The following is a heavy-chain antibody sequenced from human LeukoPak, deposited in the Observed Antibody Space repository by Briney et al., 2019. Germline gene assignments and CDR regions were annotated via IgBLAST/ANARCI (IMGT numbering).Heavy chain of an antibody. J-gene: IGHJ4*02. V-gene: IGHV3-23*01. CDR1: GFTFSSYA. CDR3: AKDPLGYGDYSPQFAFDS. CDR2: ISGSGGST. Sequence: GGSLRLSCAASGFTFSSYAMSWVRQAPGKGLEWVSAISGSGGSTYYADSVKGRFTISRDNSKNTLYLQMNSLRAEDTAVYYCAKDPLGYGDYSPQFAFDSSGAGTLVTASS. D-gene: IGHD4-17*01.